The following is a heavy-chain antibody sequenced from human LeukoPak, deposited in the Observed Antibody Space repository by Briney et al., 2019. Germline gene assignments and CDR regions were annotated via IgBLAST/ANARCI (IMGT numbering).Heavy chain of an antibody. J-gene: IGHJ3*02. Sequence: SETLSLTCAVYGGSFSGYYWSWIRQPPGKGLEWIGEINHSGSTNYNPSLKSRVTISVDTSKNQFSLKLSSVTAADTAVYYCARGRGRWLQYAFDIWGQGTMVTVSS. V-gene: IGHV4-34*01. D-gene: IGHD5-24*01. CDR2: INHSGST. CDR3: ARGRGRWLQYAFDI. CDR1: GGSFSGYY.